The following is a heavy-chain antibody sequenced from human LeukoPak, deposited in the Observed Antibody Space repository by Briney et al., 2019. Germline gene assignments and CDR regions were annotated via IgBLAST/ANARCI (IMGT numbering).Heavy chain of an antibody. Sequence: SETLSLTCAVYGGSFRGYYWSWIRQPPGKGLEWIGEINHSGSTNYNPSLKSRVTISVDTSKNQFSLKLSSVTAADTAVYYCARGDSSGYSYFDYWGQGTLVTVSS. CDR1: GGSFRGYY. D-gene: IGHD3-22*01. V-gene: IGHV4-34*01. CDR2: INHSGST. CDR3: ARGDSSGYSYFDY. J-gene: IGHJ4*02.